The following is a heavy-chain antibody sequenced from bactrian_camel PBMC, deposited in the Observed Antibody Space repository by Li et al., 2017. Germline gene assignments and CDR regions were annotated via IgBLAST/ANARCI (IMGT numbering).Heavy chain of an antibody. J-gene: IGHJ4*01. V-gene: IGHV3S53*01. Sequence: VESGGGSVQAGGSLRLSCAASGYTNRRYCMGWYRQAPGKEREAVSRIGSDDIIKYADSVRGRFTISQDKPKNTLYLQMNSLKTEDTAVYYCAADCWGDYGAEPDWGQGTQVTVS. CDR3: AADCWGDYGAEPD. CDR1: GYTNRRYC. D-gene: IGHD5*01. CDR2: IGSDDII.